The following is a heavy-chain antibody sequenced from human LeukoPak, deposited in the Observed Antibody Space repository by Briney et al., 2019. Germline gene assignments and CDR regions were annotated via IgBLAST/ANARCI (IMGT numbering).Heavy chain of an antibody. CDR2: INHSGST. CDR3: ASHSGSYYAYFDY. V-gene: IGHV4-34*01. CDR1: GGSFSGYY. D-gene: IGHD1-26*01. J-gene: IGHJ4*02. Sequence: SETLSLTCAVYGGSFSGYYWSWIRQPPGKGLEWIGEINHSGSTNYNPSLKSRVTISVDTSKNQFSLKLSSVTAADTAVYYCASHSGSYYAYFDYWGQGTLVTVSS.